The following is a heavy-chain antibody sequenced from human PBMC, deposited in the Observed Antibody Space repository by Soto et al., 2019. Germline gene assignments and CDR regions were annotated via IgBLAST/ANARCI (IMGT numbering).Heavy chain of an antibody. CDR2: IYGGGNGP. CDR1: GLTFSDFA. V-gene: IGHV3-23*01. CDR3: AKMEGMDPWAYSFDY. D-gene: IGHD2-2*03. J-gene: IGHJ4*02. Sequence: EVQVLESGGGLVQPGWSLRLSCAATGLTFSDFAMRWVRQAPGKGLEWVSRIYGGGNGPHYADSVKGRVTISRDNSKNTLYLQMNSLRAEDTAVYYCAKMEGMDPWAYSFDYWGQGTLVTVSS.